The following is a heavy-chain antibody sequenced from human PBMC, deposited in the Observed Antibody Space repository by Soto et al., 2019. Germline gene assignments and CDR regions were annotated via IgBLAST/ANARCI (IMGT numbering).Heavy chain of an antibody. CDR3: ARVQQLVLGFDY. CDR2: IYYSGST. J-gene: IGHJ4*02. Sequence: SETLSLTCTVSGGSVSSGSYYWSWIRQPPGKGLEWIGCIYYSGSTNYNPSLESRVTISVDTSKNQFSLKLSSVTAADTAVYYCARVQQLVLGFDYWGQGTLVTVSS. D-gene: IGHD6-13*01. CDR1: GGSVSSGSYY. V-gene: IGHV4-61*01.